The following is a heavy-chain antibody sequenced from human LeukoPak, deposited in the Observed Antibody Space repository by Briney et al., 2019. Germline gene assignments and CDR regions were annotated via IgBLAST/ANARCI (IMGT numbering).Heavy chain of an antibody. D-gene: IGHD3-10*01. Sequence: SETLSLTCTVSGGSIRGYYWSWIRQPPGKGLEWIGYIYSSGSTNYNPSLKSRVTMSVDTSKNQFSLKVSSVTAADTAVYYCARVFDSGSQAYFYYMDVWGKGTPVTISS. CDR1: GGSIRGYY. CDR3: ARVFDSGSQAYFYYMDV. V-gene: IGHV4-59*01. J-gene: IGHJ6*03. CDR2: IYSSGST.